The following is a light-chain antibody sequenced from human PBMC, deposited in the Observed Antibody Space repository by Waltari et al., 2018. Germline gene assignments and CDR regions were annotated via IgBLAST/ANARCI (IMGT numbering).Light chain of an antibody. J-gene: IGLJ2*01. Sequence: SALTQPRSVSGSPGQSVSISCTGTSRDVGGYNYVSWYRQHPGKAPTMIIFYVNKRPSGVPDRFSGSKSGNTASLTISGLQAEDEADYYCCSYAGTSSLTFGGGTQLTVL. V-gene: IGLV2-11*01. CDR1: SRDVGGYNY. CDR2: YVN. CDR3: CSYAGTSSLT.